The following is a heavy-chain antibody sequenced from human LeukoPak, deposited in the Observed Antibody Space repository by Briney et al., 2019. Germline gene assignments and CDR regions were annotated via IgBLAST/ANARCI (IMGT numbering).Heavy chain of an antibody. CDR3: ARQFGGNGKVMDY. V-gene: IGHV1-2*02. D-gene: IGHD3-16*01. J-gene: IGHJ4*02. CDR2: INPINSGT. Sequence: ASVKLSCTASGYSVTGYFMHWVRQAPGPGLEWMGWINPINSGTTYAQKFQGRVTPTRDTPISTAYMELSSLTSDDTPVYNCARQFGGNGKVMDYGGKGTLVTVS. CDR1: GYSVTGYF.